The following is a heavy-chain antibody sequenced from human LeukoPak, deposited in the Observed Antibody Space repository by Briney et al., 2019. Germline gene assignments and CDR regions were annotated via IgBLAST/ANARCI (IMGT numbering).Heavy chain of an antibody. CDR3: ARASPSGYDY. Sequence: GGTVRLSCAASGFTFSTYGMNWDRQAPGKGLEWVSYISEVSDDIYYRHSVKGRFTISRDNAKNSLYLQMNSLRDEDTAVYYCARASPSGYDYWGRGTLDPVSS. CDR2: ISEVSDDI. CDR1: GFTFSTYG. J-gene: IGHJ4*02. D-gene: IGHD3-22*01. V-gene: IGHV3-48*02.